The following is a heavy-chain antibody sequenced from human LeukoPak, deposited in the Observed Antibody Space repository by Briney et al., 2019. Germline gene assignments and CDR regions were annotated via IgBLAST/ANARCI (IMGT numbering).Heavy chain of an antibody. Sequence: GGSLRLSCAASGFTFSSYAMHWVRQAPGKGLEWVAVISYDGSNKYYADSVKGRFTISRDNSKNTLYLQMNSLRAEDTAVYYCARGAASDYWGQGTLVTVSS. J-gene: IGHJ4*02. CDR1: GFTFSSYA. CDR3: ARGAASDY. V-gene: IGHV3-30*01. D-gene: IGHD6-25*01. CDR2: ISYDGSNK.